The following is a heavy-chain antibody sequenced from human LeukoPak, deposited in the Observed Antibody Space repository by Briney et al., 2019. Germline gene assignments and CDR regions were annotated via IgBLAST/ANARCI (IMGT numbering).Heavy chain of an antibody. V-gene: IGHV4-59*01. Sequence: PSETLSLTCTVSGGSFNSYYWSWIRQSPGKGLEWIGYIYYSGRTNYNPSLKSRATISVDTSNNQFSLKLNSVIAADTAVYYCVRDRELTYWGQGILVTVSS. CDR3: VRDRELTY. J-gene: IGHJ4*02. CDR2: IYYSGRT. CDR1: GGSFNSYY. D-gene: IGHD3-10*01.